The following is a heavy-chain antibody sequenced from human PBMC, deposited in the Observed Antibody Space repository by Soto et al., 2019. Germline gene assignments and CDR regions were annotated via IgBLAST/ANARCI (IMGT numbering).Heavy chain of an antibody. CDR1: GFTFGSHG. CDR2: ISYDETNE. J-gene: IGHJ6*02. V-gene: IGHV3-30*18. Sequence: QVQLVESGGGLVQPGGSLRLTCVASGFTFGSHGMHWVRQAPGKGLEWVAVISYDETNEHYVDSVKGRFTISRDNSKSILYLQMNRVRPEDTAVYKCAKDLRTTISDYGMDVWGQGTTVTVSS. CDR3: AKDLRTTISDYGMDV.